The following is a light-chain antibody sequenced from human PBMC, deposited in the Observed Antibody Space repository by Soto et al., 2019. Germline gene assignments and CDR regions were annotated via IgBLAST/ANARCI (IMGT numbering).Light chain of an antibody. J-gene: IGLJ2*01. CDR2: DTS. Sequence: QTVVTQEPSLTVSPGGTVTLTCGSSTGAVTSGHYPYWFQQKPGQAPRTLIYDTSNKHSWTPARFSGSLLGGKAALTLSGAHPEDEAEYYCFLVHSGGVVFGGGTKLTVL. V-gene: IGLV7-46*01. CDR3: FLVHSGGVV. CDR1: TGAVTSGHY.